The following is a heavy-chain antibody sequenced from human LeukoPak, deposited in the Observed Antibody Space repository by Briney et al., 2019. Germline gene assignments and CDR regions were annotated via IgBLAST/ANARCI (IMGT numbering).Heavy chain of an antibody. V-gene: IGHV1-18*01. Sequence: AASVTVSCKASGYTFTSYGISWVRQAPGQGLEWMGWISAYNGNTNYAQKLQGRVTMTTDTSTSTAYMELRSLRSDDTAVYYCARGSHYYDSSGYYTYWGQGTLVTVSS. CDR3: ARGSHYYDSSGYYTY. CDR2: ISAYNGNT. J-gene: IGHJ4*02. D-gene: IGHD3-22*01. CDR1: GYTFTSYG.